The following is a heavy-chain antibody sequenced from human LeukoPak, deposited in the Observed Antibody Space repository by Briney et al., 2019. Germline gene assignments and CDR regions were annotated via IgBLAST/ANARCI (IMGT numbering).Heavy chain of an antibody. CDR3: AKDSSSSDYFDY. J-gene: IGHJ4*02. CDR2: TSGNGAKT. Sequence: GGSLRLSCAASGFIFSSYALSWVRQAPGKGLEWVSATSGNGAKTYYADSVKGRFTISRDNSKNTLYLQMNSLRAEDTAVYYCAKDSSSSDYFDYWGQGTLVTVSS. D-gene: IGHD6-6*01. V-gene: IGHV3-23*01. CDR1: GFIFSSYA.